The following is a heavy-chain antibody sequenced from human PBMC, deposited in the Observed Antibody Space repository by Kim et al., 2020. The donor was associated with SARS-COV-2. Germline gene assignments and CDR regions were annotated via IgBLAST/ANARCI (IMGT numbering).Heavy chain of an antibody. J-gene: IGHJ4*02. D-gene: IGHD3-16*02. Sequence: SETLSLTCTVSGGSISSGGYYWSWIRQHPGKGLEWIGYIYYSGSTYYNPSLKSRVIISVDTSKNQFSLKLSSVTAADTAVYYCARAPRGGVITFGGVISGGFDYWGQGTLVTVSS. CDR2: IYYSGST. CDR1: GGSISSGGYY. V-gene: IGHV4-31*03. CDR3: ARAPRGGVITFGGVISGGFDY.